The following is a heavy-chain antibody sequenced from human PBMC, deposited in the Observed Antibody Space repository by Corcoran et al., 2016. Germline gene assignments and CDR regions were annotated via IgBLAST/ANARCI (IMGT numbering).Heavy chain of an antibody. V-gene: IGHV3-53*01. Sequence: EVQLVESGGGLIQPGGSLRLSCAASGFTVRSNYMNWVRQAPGKGLEWVSIIYSGGSTYYADSVNGRFTISRDNSKNTMYLKMNSLIAEDTAVYYGASSSGAHAYYIWGQGTMVTVSS. D-gene: IGHD3-10*01. J-gene: IGHJ3*02. CDR1: GFTVRSNY. CDR2: IYSGGST. CDR3: ASSSGAHAYYI.